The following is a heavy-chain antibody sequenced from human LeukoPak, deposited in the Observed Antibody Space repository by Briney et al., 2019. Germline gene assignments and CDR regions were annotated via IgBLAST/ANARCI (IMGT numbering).Heavy chain of an antibody. CDR3: ASHYGSEYFHH. D-gene: IGHD4-17*01. CDR2: INPNSGGT. CDR1: GYTFTGCY. V-gene: IGHV1-2*02. J-gene: IGHJ1*01. Sequence: ASVKVSCKASGYTFTGCYMHWVRQAPGQGREWMGWINPNSGGTNYAQKFQGRVTMTRDTSISTAYMELSSLRSDDTAVYYCASHYGSEYFHHWGQSTLVTVSS.